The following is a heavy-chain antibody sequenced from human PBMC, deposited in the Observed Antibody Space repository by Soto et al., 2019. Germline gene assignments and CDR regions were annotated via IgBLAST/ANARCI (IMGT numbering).Heavy chain of an antibody. D-gene: IGHD6-19*01. V-gene: IGHV1-18*01. CDR2: ISADNGNT. J-gene: IGHJ4*02. CDR3: ASAAVTGTAGLDF. Sequence: GASVKVSCKASGYTFTSYDISWVRQAPGQGLEWMGWISADNGNTNYAQKLQGRVTMTRDTSISTAYMELSRLTSDDTAVYYCASAAVTGTAGLDFWGQGTQVTVSS. CDR1: GYTFTSYD.